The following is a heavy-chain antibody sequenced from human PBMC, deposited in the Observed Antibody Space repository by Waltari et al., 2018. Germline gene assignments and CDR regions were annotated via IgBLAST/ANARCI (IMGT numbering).Heavy chain of an antibody. CDR3: ARAPSAGIAVAGSPGWFDP. D-gene: IGHD6-19*01. CDR2: IYHSGST. CDR1: GGSIRSSTW. V-gene: IGHV4-4*02. J-gene: IGHJ5*02. Sequence: QVQLQESGPGLVKPSGTLSLTCAVSGGSIRSSTWWSWVRQPPGTGLEWIGEIYHSGSTNYNPSLKSRVTISVDKSKNQFSLKLSSVTAADTAVYYCARAPSAGIAVAGSPGWFDPWGQGTLVTVSS.